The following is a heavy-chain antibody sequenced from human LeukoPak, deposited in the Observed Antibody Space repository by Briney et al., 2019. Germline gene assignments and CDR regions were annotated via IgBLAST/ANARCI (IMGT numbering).Heavy chain of an antibody. V-gene: IGHV3-74*01. D-gene: IGHD2-21*02. CDR1: GFTFSSYW. CDR3: AGFCGGDCYPNWFDP. Sequence: QSGGSLRLSCAASGFTFSSYWMHWVRQAPGKGLVWVSRINSDGSSTSYADSVKGRFTISRDNAKSTLYLQMNSLRAEDTGVYYCAGFCGGDCYPNWFDPWGQGTLVTVSS. CDR2: INSDGSST. J-gene: IGHJ5*02.